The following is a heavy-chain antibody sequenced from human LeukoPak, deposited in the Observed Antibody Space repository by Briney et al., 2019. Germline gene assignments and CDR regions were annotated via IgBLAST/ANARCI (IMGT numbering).Heavy chain of an antibody. Sequence: GGPLRLSCTASGFTFGDYAMSWFRQAPGKGLEWVGFIRSKAYGGTTEYAASVKGRFTISRDDSKSIAYLQMNSLKTEDTAVYYCVKVGGDCTNGVCYRGGFDYWGQGTLVTVSS. J-gene: IGHJ4*02. CDR1: GFTFGDYA. CDR3: VKVGGDCTNGVCYRGGFDY. CDR2: IRSKAYGGTT. V-gene: IGHV3-49*03. D-gene: IGHD2-8*01.